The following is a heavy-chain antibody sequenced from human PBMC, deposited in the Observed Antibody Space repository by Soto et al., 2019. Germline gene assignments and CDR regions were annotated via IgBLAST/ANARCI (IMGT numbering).Heavy chain of an antibody. CDR2: IIHIFGTA. D-gene: IGHD1-7*01. J-gene: IGHJ4*02. Sequence: QVQLVQSGAEVKKPGSSVKVSCKASGGTFSSYPIIWVRQAPGQGLEWMGGIIHIFGTANYAQKFQGRVTITADESTSTAYMELSSLRSEDTAVYYCARGHNWKYFPFDYWGQGTLVTVSS. V-gene: IGHV1-69*12. CDR1: GGTFSSYP. CDR3: ARGHNWKYFPFDY.